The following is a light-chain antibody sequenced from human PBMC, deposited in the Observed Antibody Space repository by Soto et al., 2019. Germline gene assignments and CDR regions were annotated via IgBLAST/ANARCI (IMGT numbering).Light chain of an antibody. CDR3: QQSDSTPIT. CDR2: AAS. V-gene: IGKV1-39*01. Sequence: DIQMTQSPSSLSASVGDRVTITCRASQSIRSYLNWYQQKPGKAPKVLIYAASSLQSGVPSRFSGSGSGTDFTLTISSLQPEDFATYYCQQSDSTPITFGQGTRLEMK. J-gene: IGKJ5*01. CDR1: QSIRSY.